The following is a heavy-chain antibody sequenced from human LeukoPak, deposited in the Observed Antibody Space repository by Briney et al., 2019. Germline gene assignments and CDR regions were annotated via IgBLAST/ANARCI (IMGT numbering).Heavy chain of an antibody. J-gene: IGHJ3*02. CDR1: GGSISSSSYY. Sequence: PSETLSLTCTVSGGSISSSSYYWGWIRQPPGKGLEWIGSIYYSESTYYNPSLKSRVTISVDTSKNQFSLKLSSVTAADTAVYYCVRLLDNDSSGDPDTFDMWGQGTMVTVSS. V-gene: IGHV4-39*01. CDR2: IYYSEST. D-gene: IGHD3-22*01. CDR3: VRLLDNDSSGDPDTFDM.